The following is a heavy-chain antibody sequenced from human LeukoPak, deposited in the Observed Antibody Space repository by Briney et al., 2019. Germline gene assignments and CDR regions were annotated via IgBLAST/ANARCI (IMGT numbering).Heavy chain of an antibody. CDR1: GYTFTKYD. Sequence: SVRVSCKTSGYTFTKYDINGVLQATGQGREGMGWMNPNSGNTGYAQKFRRRVTMTRNTSISTAYMELSSLRSADTAVYYCARPHCSSTDCHPPEWFDPWGQGTLVTVSS. CDR2: MNPNSGNT. J-gene: IGHJ5*02. CDR3: ARPHCSSTDCHPPEWFDP. V-gene: IGHV1-8*01. D-gene: IGHD2-2*01.